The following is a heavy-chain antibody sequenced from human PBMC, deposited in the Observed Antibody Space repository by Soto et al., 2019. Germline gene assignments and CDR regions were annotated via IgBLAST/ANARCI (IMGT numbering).Heavy chain of an antibody. V-gene: IGHV1-24*01. CDR2: FDPEDGET. CDR1: GYTLTELS. Sequence: ASVKVSCKVSGYTLTELSMHWVRQAPGKGLEWMGGFDPEDGETIYAQKFQGRVTMTEDTSTDTAYMELSSLRSEDTAVYYCATDLGNIAAAGTGFYYYGMDVWGQGTTVTVSS. J-gene: IGHJ6*02. CDR3: ATDLGNIAAAGTGFYYYGMDV. D-gene: IGHD6-13*01.